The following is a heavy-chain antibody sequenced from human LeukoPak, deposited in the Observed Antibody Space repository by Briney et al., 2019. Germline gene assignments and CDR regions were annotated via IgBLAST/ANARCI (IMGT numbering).Heavy chain of an antibody. CDR2: IWYDGSNK. J-gene: IGHJ1*01. V-gene: IGHV3-33*01. D-gene: IGHD5-24*01. Sequence: PGGSLRLSCAASGFTFSSYGMHWVRQAPGKGLEWVAVIWYDGSNKYYADSVKGRFTISRDNSKNTLYLQMNSLRAEDTAVYYCARMGAAEYLQHWGQGTLVTVSS. CDR1: GFTFSSYG. CDR3: ARMGAAEYLQH.